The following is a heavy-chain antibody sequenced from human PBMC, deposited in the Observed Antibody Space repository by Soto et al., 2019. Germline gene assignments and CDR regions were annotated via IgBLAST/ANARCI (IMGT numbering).Heavy chain of an antibody. CDR1: GGTFSSYT. V-gene: IGHV1-69*04. CDR3: AREWVEVSGSYRGAFDI. J-gene: IGHJ3*02. CDR2: IIPILGIA. D-gene: IGHD5-12*01. Sequence: SVKVSCKASGGTFSSYTISWVRQAPGQGLEWMGRIIPILGIANYAQKFQGRVTITADKSTSTAYMELSSLRSEDTAVYYCAREWVEVSGSYRGAFDIWGQGTMVTVSS.